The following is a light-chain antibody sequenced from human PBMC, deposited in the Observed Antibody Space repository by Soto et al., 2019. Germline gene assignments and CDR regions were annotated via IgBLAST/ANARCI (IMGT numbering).Light chain of an antibody. CDR1: SSDVGGYNY. V-gene: IGLV2-14*03. CDR2: DVS. Sequence: QSVLTQPASVSGSPGQSITISCTGTSSDVGGYNYVSWYQHHPGKAPKLMIYDVSTRPSGVSNRFSGSKSGNTASLTISGLQAEDEADYSCNSYTSTSTSDVFGAGTKLTVL. CDR3: NSYTSTSTSDV. J-gene: IGLJ1*01.